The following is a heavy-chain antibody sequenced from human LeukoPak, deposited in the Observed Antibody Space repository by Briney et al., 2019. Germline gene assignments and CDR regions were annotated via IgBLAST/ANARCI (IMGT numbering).Heavy chain of an antibody. J-gene: IGHJ4*02. CDR2: IYYSGSA. D-gene: IGHD3-16*01. V-gene: IGHV4-61*10. Sequence: PSETLSLTCTVSGGSISSGSYYCSWIRQPAGKGLEWIGYIYYSGSANYNPSLKSRVTISVDTSKNQFSLKLSSVTAADTAVYYCARDLGLWYFDYWGQGTLVTVSS. CDR1: GGSISSGSYY. CDR3: ARDLGLWYFDY.